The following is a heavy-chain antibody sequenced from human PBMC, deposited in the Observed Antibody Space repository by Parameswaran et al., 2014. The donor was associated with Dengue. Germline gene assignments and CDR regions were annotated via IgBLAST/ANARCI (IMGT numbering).Heavy chain of an antibody. CDR3: ARQRYYYDSSGYYYATNDY. V-gene: IGHV4-31*02. D-gene: IGHD3-22*01. Sequence: PGKGLEWIGYIYYSGSTYYNPSLKSRVTISVDTSKNQFSLKLSSVTAADTAVYYCARQRYYYDSSGYYYATNDYWGQGTLVTVSS. CDR2: IYYSGST. J-gene: IGHJ4*02.